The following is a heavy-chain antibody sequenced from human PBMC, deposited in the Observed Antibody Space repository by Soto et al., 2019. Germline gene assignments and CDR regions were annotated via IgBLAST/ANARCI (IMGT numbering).Heavy chain of an antibody. V-gene: IGHV3-74*01. CDR1: GFTFNSYW. Sequence: EVQLVESGGGLVQPGGSLRLSCAGSGFTFNSYWLHWVRQAPGKGLVWVSRVNMDGSTTTYADSVKGRFTISRDNAKNTVYLQMSSLRADDTAVYYCARGAKGQWLVDYWGQGTPVTVSS. CDR2: VNMDGSTT. CDR3: ARGAKGQWLVDY. D-gene: IGHD6-19*01. J-gene: IGHJ4*02.